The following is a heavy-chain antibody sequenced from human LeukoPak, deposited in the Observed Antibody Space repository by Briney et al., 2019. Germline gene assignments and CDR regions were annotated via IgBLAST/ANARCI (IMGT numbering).Heavy chain of an antibody. CDR1: GFTFSRYS. J-gene: IGHJ4*02. Sequence: GGSLRLSCAVSGFTFSRYSMNWVRQAPGKGLKWVSYISESSSTKYYADSVKGRFTISRDNAQNSLFLQMSSLRAEDTAVYYCARVATSLARDDYWGQGTLVTVSS. CDR3: ARVATSLARDDY. V-gene: IGHV3-48*01. CDR2: ISESSSTK.